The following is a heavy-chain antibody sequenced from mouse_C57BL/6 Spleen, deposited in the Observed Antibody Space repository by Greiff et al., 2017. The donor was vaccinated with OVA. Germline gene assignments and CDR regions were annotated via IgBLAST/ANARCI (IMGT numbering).Heavy chain of an antibody. Sequence: EVQLQQSGPELVKPGASVKISCKASGYTFTDYYMNWVKQSHGKSLEWIGDINPNNGGTSYNQKFKGKATLTVDKSSSTAYMELRSLTSEDSAVYYCARLYDYDAFFDYWGQGTTLTVSS. D-gene: IGHD2-4*01. CDR1: GYTFTDYY. CDR3: ARLYDYDAFFDY. J-gene: IGHJ2*01. CDR2: INPNNGGT. V-gene: IGHV1-26*01.